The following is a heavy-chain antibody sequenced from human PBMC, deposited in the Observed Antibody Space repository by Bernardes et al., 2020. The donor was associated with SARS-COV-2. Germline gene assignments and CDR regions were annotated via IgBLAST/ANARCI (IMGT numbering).Heavy chain of an antibody. Sequence: ASVKVSCKASGYTFTSYGISWVRQAPGQGLEWMGWISAYNGNTNYAQKLQGRVTITTDTTTSTAYMELRSLRSDDTAVYYCARNHRLQFFDYWGQGTLVTVSS. J-gene: IGHJ4*02. V-gene: IGHV1-18*01. D-gene: IGHD4-4*01. CDR3: ARNHRLQFFDY. CDR2: ISAYNGNT. CDR1: GYTFTSYG.